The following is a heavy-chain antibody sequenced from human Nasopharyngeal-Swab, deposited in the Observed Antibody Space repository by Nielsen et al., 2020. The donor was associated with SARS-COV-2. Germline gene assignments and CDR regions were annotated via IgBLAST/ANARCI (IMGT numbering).Heavy chain of an antibody. V-gene: IGHV4-30-2*01. CDR3: ARKYCNGDCYFDY. Sequence: SQTLSLTCAVSGGSISSGFYSWSWIRQPPGTGLEWIGYIYHSGNTYYNPSLKSRVTISVDRSKNQFSLRLSSVTAADTAVYYCARKYCNGDCYFDYWGQGTLVTVSS. D-gene: IGHD2-21*02. J-gene: IGHJ4*02. CDR1: GGSISSGFYS. CDR2: IYHSGNT.